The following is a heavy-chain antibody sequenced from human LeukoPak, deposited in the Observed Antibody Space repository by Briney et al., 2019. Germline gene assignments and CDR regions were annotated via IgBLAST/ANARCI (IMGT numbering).Heavy chain of an antibody. CDR1: GFTVSSNY. V-gene: IGHV3-53*01. Sequence: GGSLRLSCAASGFTVSSNYMSWVRQAPGKGLEWVSVIYSGGSTYYADSVKGRFTISRDNPKNTLYLQMNSLRAEDTAVYYCARDQGGIGYDILTAGFGMDVWGQGTTVTASS. D-gene: IGHD3-9*01. CDR2: IYSGGST. CDR3: ARDQGGIGYDILTAGFGMDV. J-gene: IGHJ6*02.